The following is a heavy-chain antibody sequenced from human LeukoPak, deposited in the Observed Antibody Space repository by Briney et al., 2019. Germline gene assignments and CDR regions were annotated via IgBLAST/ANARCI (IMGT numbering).Heavy chain of an antibody. J-gene: IGHJ6*03. CDR3: AQGGYCSGGSCYYYYYYMDV. V-gene: IGHV3-48*01. CDR2: MSSTGSPI. Sequence: PGGSLRLSCTASTLSFTSYAMNWVRQAPGKGLEWVSYMSSTGSPIYYADSLKGRFTISRDNARNSLFLQMDSLRVEDTGVYYCAQGGYCSGGSCYYYYYYMDVWGKGTTVTVSS. CDR1: TLSFTSYA. D-gene: IGHD2-15*01.